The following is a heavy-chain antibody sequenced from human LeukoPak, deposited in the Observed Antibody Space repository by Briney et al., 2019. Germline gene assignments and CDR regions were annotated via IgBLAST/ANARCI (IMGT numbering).Heavy chain of an antibody. CDR3: AKNYGHPTKNYYMDV. J-gene: IGHJ6*03. CDR2: ISNVGTI. D-gene: IGHD3-16*01. Sequence: GTLGLSCAASGFSFRSYAMNWVRQAPGKGLEWVSEISNVGTINYADSVKGRFTMSRDNSKNTLYLQMNSLRAEDTAVYYCAKNYGHPTKNYYMDVWGKGTTVTVSS. V-gene: IGHV3-23*01. CDR1: GFSFRSYA.